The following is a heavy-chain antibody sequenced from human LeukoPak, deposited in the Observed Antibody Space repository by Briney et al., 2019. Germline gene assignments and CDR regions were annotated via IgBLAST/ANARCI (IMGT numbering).Heavy chain of an antibody. CDR2: ISSNGGRT. V-gene: IGHV3-64D*09. J-gene: IGHJ4*02. CDR1: GFTFSSYA. Sequence: GGSLRLSCSASGFTFSSYAMHWVRQAPGKGLEYVSVISSNGGRTYYADSVKGRFTISRDNSRNTLYLQMSSLRAEDTAVYYCVKGSGYSYARPFDFWGQGTLVTVSS. CDR3: VKGSGYSYARPFDF. D-gene: IGHD5-18*01.